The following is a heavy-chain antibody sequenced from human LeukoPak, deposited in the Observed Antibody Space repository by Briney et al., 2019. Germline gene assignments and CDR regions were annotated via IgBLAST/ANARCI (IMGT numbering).Heavy chain of an antibody. J-gene: IGHJ5*02. CDR3: ARCPVDGSDSSGRRWFDP. CDR1: GGSLSNYY. CDR2: IYTSGTT. Sequence: SETLSLTCTVSGGSLSNYYWNWTRQPAGKGLEWIGRIYTSGTTNYNPSLRSRVTMSVDTSKNQFSLKVSSVTAADTAVYYCARCPVDGSDSSGRRWFDPWGQGTLVTVSS. D-gene: IGHD3-22*01. V-gene: IGHV4-4*07.